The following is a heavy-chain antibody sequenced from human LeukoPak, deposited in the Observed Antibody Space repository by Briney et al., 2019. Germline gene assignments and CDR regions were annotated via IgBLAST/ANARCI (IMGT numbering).Heavy chain of an antibody. CDR2: IIPTFGTA. J-gene: IGHJ6*03. CDR1: GGTFSSYA. Sequence: GASVKVSCKASGGTFSSYAISWVRQAPGQGLEWMGGIIPTFGTANYAQKFQGRVTITADESTSTAYMELSSLRSEDTAVYYCARDLRAAMDHYYYYYYMDVWGKGTTVTVSS. D-gene: IGHD5-18*01. CDR3: ARDLRAAMDHYYYYYYMDV. V-gene: IGHV1-69*13.